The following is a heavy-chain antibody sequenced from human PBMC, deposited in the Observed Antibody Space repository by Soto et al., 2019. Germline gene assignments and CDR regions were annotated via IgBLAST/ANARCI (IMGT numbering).Heavy chain of an antibody. CDR1: GFTFSSYW. J-gene: IGHJ5*02. CDR2: INEDGRYT. V-gene: IGHV3-74*01. Sequence: EVQLVESGGGLVEPGGSLRLSCAASGFTFSSYWMHWVRQGPGKGLVWVSRINEDGRYTNYADSVRGRFTISRDNAKNTVFLQMNSLRAEDTAVYYCVRAIRVASAWGQGTLVTVSS. CDR3: VRAIRVASA. D-gene: IGHD3-3*01.